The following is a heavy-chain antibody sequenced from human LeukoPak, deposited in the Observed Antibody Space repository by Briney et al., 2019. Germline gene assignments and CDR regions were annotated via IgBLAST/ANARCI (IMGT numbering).Heavy chain of an antibody. CDR2: IKQDGSEK. D-gene: IGHD6-13*01. J-gene: IGHJ5*02. CDR1: GFTFSDHW. CDR3: ARDWGAAAGTINWFDP. Sequence: GGSLRLSCAASGFTFSDHWMAWVRQAPGKGLEWVANIKQDGSEKYYVDSVKGRFTISRDNAKNSLYLQMNSLRAEDTAVYYCARDWGAAAGTINWFDPWGQGTLVTVSS. V-gene: IGHV3-7*01.